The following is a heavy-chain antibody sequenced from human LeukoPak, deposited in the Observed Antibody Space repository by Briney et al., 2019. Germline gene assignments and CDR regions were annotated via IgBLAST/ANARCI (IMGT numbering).Heavy chain of an antibody. CDR3: ASSGWYNWFDP. V-gene: IGHV4-59*01. CDR2: TYYSGST. J-gene: IGHJ5*02. Sequence: SETLSLTCTVAGGSISSYYWSWIRQPPGKGLEWTGYTYYSGSTNYNPSLKSRVTISVDTSKNQFSLKLSSVTAADTAVYYCASSGWYNWFDPWGQGTLVTVSS. CDR1: GGSISSYY. D-gene: IGHD6-19*01.